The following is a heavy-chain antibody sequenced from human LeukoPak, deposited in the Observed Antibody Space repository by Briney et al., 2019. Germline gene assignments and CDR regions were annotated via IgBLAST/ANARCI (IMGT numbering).Heavy chain of an antibody. D-gene: IGHD1-7*01. CDR2: IHPRDSST. Sequence: ASVKVSCKASGYTFPSYYFHWVRQDPGEGREWMGGIHPRDSSTTYVQKFQGRVTLPRDPSINQAFLELTRVTSDDTGIYFCARDPRDWNLWAQGTLLTLSS. CDR3: ARDPRDWNL. CDR1: GYTFPSYY. J-gene: IGHJ4*02. V-gene: IGHV1-2*02.